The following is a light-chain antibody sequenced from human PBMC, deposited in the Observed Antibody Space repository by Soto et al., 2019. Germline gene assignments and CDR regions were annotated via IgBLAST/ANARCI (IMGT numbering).Light chain of an antibody. CDR3: QQRSNWLLT. CDR1: QSVSSY. Sequence: EIVLTQSPATLSFSPGERATLSCRASQSVSSYLAWYQQKPGKAPRLLIYDASNRATGIPARFSGSGSGTDFTLTISSLEPEDFAVYYCQQRSNWLLTFGGGTKVEIK. V-gene: IGKV3-11*01. J-gene: IGKJ4*01. CDR2: DAS.